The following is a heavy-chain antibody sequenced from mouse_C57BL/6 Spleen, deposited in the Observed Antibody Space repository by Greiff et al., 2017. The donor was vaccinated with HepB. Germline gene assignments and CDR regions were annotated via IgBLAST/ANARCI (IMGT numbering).Heavy chain of an antibody. J-gene: IGHJ4*01. Sequence: EVKLMESGEGLVKPGGSLKLSCAASGFTFSSYAMSWVRQTPEKRLEWVAYISSGGVYIYYADTVKGRFTISRDNARNTLYLQMSSLKPEVTAMYYYTSHLTGTSYCYAMDYWGQGTSVTVSP. V-gene: IGHV5-9-1*02. CDR2: ISSGGVYI. CDR3: TSHLTGTSYCYAMDY. D-gene: IGHD4-1*01. CDR1: GFTFSSYA.